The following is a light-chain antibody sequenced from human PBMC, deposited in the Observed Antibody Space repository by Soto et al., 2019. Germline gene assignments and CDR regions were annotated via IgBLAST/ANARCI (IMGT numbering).Light chain of an antibody. J-gene: IGKJ1*01. V-gene: IGKV1-17*01. CDR1: QGIRND. Sequence: DIHMTQSPSSLSASVGDRVTITCRASQGIRNDLSWYQQKPGKAPKRLIYAASSLQSGVPSRLSVSGSGTEFTLTISSLQPEDFATYYCLQHNSGPRTFGQGTKVDIK. CDR3: LQHNSGPRT. CDR2: AAS.